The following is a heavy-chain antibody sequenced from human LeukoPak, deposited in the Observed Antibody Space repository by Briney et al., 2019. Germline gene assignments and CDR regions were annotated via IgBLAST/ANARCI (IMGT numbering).Heavy chain of an antibody. CDR3: ARLMTMPSFDY. V-gene: IGHV3-7*03. Sequence: GGSLRLSCAASGFTFSSYWMSWVRQAPGKGLEWVANIKQDGSDKYYVDSVKGRFTISRDNAKNSLYLQMNSLRAEDTAVYYCARLMTMPSFDYWGQGTLVTVAS. J-gene: IGHJ4*02. CDR1: GFTFSSYW. CDR2: IKQDGSDK. D-gene: IGHD4/OR15-4a*01.